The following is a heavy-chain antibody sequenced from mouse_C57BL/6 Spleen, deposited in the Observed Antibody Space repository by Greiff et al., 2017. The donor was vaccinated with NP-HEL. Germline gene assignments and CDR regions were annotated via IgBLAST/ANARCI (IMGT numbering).Heavy chain of an antibody. Sequence: EVQRVESGGGLVKPGGSLKLSCAASGFTFSSYTMSWVRQTPEKRLEWVATISGGGGNTYYPDSVKGRFTISRDNAKNTLYLQMSSLRSEDTALYYCARQSSGYWYFDVWGTGTTVTVSS. CDR1: GFTFSSYT. CDR3: ARQSSGYWYFDV. J-gene: IGHJ1*03. CDR2: ISGGGGNT. V-gene: IGHV5-9*01. D-gene: IGHD3-2*02.